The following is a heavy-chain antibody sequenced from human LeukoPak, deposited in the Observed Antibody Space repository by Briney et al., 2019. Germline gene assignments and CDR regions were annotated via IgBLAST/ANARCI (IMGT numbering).Heavy chain of an antibody. V-gene: IGHV3-15*01. CDR3: ARDSMIQGALAASAIYFDY. J-gene: IGHJ4*02. CDR2: IKSKTDGGTT. D-gene: IGHD6-13*01. Sequence: GGSLRLSCAASGFTFNNAWMSWVRQAPGKGLEWVGRIKSKTDGGTTDYAAPVKGRFTISRDNSKNTLYLQMNSLRAEDTAVYYCARDSMIQGALAASAIYFDYWGQGTLVTVSS. CDR1: GFTFNNAW.